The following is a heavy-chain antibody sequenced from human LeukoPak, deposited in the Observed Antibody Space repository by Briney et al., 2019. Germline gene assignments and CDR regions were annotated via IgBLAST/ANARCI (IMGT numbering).Heavy chain of an antibody. CDR3: AKDLSNSDWYYVTGDLDY. V-gene: IGHV3-23*01. J-gene: IGHJ4*02. CDR1: GFTFRSYG. CDR2: ISGSGGST. Sequence: PGGSLRLSCAASGFTFRSYGMHWVRQAPEKGLEWVSAISGSGGSTFYADSVKGRFTISRDNSKNTLYLQMNSLRAEDTAVYYCAKDLSNSDWYYVTGDLDYWGQGTLVTVSS. D-gene: IGHD6-19*01.